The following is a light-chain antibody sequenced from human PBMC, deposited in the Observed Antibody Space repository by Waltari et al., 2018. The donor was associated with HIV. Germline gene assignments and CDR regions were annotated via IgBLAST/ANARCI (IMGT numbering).Light chain of an antibody. CDR2: CAS. Sequence: DIVMTQPPDSLAVSLGERATNNCKSSQSVLYSYNNKTYLAWYQQKPGQPPKLLIYCASTRDSGVPDRFSGSGSGTDFTLTISRLQAEDVAVYYCQHYYSTPLTFGGGTKVYIK. J-gene: IGKJ4*01. CDR1: QSVLYSYNNKTY. CDR3: QHYYSTPLT. V-gene: IGKV4-1*01.